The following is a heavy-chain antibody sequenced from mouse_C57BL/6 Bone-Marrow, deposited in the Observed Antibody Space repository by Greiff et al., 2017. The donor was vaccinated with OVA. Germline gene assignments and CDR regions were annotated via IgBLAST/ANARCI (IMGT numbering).Heavy chain of an antibody. V-gene: IGHV1-85*01. CDR2: IYPRDGST. J-gene: IGHJ3*01. CDR1: GYTFTSYD. Sequence: QVQLQQSGPELVRPGASVKLSCKASGYTFTSYDINWVKQRPGQGLEWIGWIYPRDGSTKYNEKFKGKATLTVDTSSSTAYMELNSLTSEDSAVYCCARPLYDGYEQFDDWGKGTMVTVS. CDR3: ARPLYDGYEQFDD. D-gene: IGHD2-2*01.